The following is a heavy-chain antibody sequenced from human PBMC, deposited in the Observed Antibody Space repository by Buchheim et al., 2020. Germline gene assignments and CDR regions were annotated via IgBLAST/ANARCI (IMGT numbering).Heavy chain of an antibody. Sequence: EVQLLESGGGLVQPGGSLRLSCAASGFTFNSYAMSWVRQAPGKGLKWVSAISGSGGSTYYADSVKGRFTISRDNSKNTLYLHINSLRAEDMAVYYWAKVRHYDDRSGYGPLWGQGTL. D-gene: IGHD3-22*01. CDR2: ISGSGGST. V-gene: IGHV3-23*01. J-gene: IGHJ4*02. CDR3: AKVRHYDDRSGYGPL. CDR1: GFTFNSYA.